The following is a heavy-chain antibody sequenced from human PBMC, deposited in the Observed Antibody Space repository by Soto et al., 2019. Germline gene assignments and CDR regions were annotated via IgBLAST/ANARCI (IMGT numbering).Heavy chain of an antibody. Sequence: SETLSLTCTVSGGSISSYYWSWIRQPPGKGLEWIGYIYYSGSTNYNPSLKSRVTISVDTSKNQFSLKLSSVTAADTAVYYCASALHLGELSYFDYWGQGTLVTVS. D-gene: IGHD3-16*02. CDR2: IYYSGST. J-gene: IGHJ4*02. CDR1: GGSISSYY. CDR3: ASALHLGELSYFDY. V-gene: IGHV4-59*01.